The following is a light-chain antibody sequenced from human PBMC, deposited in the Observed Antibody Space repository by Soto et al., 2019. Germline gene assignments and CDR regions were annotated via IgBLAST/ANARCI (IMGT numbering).Light chain of an antibody. V-gene: IGKV3-15*01. CDR1: QSVSSN. J-gene: IGKJ5*01. CDR2: GAS. CDR3: QQYNNWPLT. Sequence: EIVMTQSPATLSVSPGDRATLSCMASQSVSSNLAWYQQKPGQAPRLLIYGASSRATGIPVRFSGSGSGTEFTLTISSLQSEDFAVYYCQQYNNWPLTSGQGTRLEI.